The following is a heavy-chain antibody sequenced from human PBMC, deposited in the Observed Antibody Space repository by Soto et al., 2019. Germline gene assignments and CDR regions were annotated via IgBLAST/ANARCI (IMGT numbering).Heavy chain of an antibody. CDR3: TVDCEGCDIVVVPAANPVDY. CDR2: IRSKAYGGTT. V-gene: IGHV3-49*03. CDR1: GFTFGDYA. Sequence: GGSLRLSCTASGFTFGDYAMSWFRQAPGKGLEWVGFIRSKAYGGTTEYAASVKGRFTISRDDSKSIAYLQMNSLKTEDTAVYYCTVDCEGCDIVVVPAANPVDYWGQGTLVTVSS. D-gene: IGHD2-2*01. J-gene: IGHJ4*02.